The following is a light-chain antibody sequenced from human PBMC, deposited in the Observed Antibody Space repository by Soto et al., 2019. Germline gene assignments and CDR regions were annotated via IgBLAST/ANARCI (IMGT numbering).Light chain of an antibody. CDR1: NIAAKS. J-gene: IGLJ2*01. CDR3: QVWDSSSDQPV. V-gene: IGLV3-21*02. Sequence: SYELTQPPSVSVAPGQTARITCGGNNIAAKSVHWYQQKPGQAPVLVVYADRDRPSGVPERFSGSNSGNTATLTISRVEAGDAADCWCQVWDSSSDQPVFGGGTKLPV. CDR2: ADR.